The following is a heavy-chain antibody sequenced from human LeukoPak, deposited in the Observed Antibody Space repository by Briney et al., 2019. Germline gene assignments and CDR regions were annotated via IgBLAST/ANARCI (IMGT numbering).Heavy chain of an antibody. V-gene: IGHV3-30*03. CDR3: ARDGPYSSSWYGDY. CDR2: ISYDGSNK. CDR1: GFTFSSYA. Sequence: GGSLRLSCAASGFTFSSYAMSWVRQAPGKGLEWVAVISYDGSNKYYADSVKGRFTISRDNSKNTLYLQMNSLRAEDTAVYYCARDGPYSSSWYGDYWGQGTLVTVSS. D-gene: IGHD6-13*01. J-gene: IGHJ4*02.